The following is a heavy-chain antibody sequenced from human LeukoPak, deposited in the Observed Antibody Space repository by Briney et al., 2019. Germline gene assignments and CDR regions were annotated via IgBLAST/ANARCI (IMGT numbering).Heavy chain of an antibody. Sequence: SETLSLTCTVSGGSISSSGYYWGWIRQPPGRDLEWIGSIYYSGSTYYNPSLKSRVTISVDTSKNQFSVKLSSVTAADTAVYYCAAQWLGTIRWFDPWGQGTLVTVSS. CDR2: IYYSGST. D-gene: IGHD6-19*01. CDR1: GGSISSSGYY. V-gene: IGHV4-39*01. J-gene: IGHJ5*02. CDR3: AAQWLGTIRWFDP.